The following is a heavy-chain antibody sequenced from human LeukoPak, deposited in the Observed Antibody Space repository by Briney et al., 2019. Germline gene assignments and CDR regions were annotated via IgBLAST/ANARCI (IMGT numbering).Heavy chain of an antibody. J-gene: IGHJ4*02. D-gene: IGHD3-22*01. CDR3: AREVSEGFDF. CDR1: GFTFSGYS. Sequence: KPGGSLRLSCKASGFTFSGYSMNWIRQAPGKGLEWVSSFGTRSTSVYHAGSVKGRFAISRDNAKNSLYLQMNSLRAEDTALYYCAREVSEGFDFWGQGTLVTVSS. V-gene: IGHV3-21*01. CDR2: FGTRSTSV.